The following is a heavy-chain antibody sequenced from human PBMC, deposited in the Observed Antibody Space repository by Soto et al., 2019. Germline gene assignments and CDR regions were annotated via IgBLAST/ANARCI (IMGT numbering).Heavy chain of an antibody. Sequence: PGGSLRLSCAASGFTFSSYWMSCVRQAPWKGLEWVANIKEDGSQKWYVDSVKGRFTISRDNAKNSLYLQMNSLRVEDTAVYYCARGDYYDVSGPFSDAFDIWGQGTMVTVSS. J-gene: IGHJ3*02. CDR3: ARGDYYDVSGPFSDAFDI. CDR2: IKEDGSQK. V-gene: IGHV3-7*04. CDR1: GFTFSSYW. D-gene: IGHD3-22*01.